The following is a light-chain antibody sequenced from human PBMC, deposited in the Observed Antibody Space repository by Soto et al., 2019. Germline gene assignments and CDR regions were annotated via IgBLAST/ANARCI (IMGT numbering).Light chain of an antibody. V-gene: IGLV2-8*01. CDR2: EVV. CDR3: KSYAGSNTYV. J-gene: IGLJ1*01. CDR1: KNDIGVYDF. Sequence: QSVLTQPPSASGSPGQSVTISCTGTKNDIGVYDFVSWYQHQPGKAPRLIIYEVVQRPSGVPDRFSGSKSGNTASLTVSGLEAADAADYFCKSYAGSNTYVFGSGTKLTVL.